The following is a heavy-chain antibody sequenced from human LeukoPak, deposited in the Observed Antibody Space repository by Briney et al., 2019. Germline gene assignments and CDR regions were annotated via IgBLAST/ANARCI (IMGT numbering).Heavy chain of an antibody. CDR1: GYTFTGYY. D-gene: IGHD3-22*01. V-gene: IGHV1-2*02. J-gene: IGHJ4*02. CDR2: INPNSGGT. Sequence: ASVKVSCKASGYTFTGYYMHWVRQAPGQGLEWMGWINPNSGGTNYAQKFQGSVTMTRDTSISTAYMELSRLRSDDTAVYYCARDGYYYDSSGYYLDYWGQGTLVTVSS. CDR3: ARDGYYYDSSGYYLDY.